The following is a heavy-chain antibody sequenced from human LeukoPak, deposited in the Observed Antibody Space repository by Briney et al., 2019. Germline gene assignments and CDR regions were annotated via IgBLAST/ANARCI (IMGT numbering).Heavy chain of an antibody. Sequence: GGSLRLSCAASGFTFNDYGMTWVRQAPGKGLEWVAGINGNGDTTGYADSVKGRFTISRDNAKNFLYLQMNSLRAEDTALYYCARGNRGSSYGGDSWGQGTLVTVSS. CDR2: INGNGDTT. CDR3: ARGNRGSSYGGDS. D-gene: IGHD1-26*01. V-gene: IGHV3-20*04. J-gene: IGHJ4*02. CDR1: GFTFNDYG.